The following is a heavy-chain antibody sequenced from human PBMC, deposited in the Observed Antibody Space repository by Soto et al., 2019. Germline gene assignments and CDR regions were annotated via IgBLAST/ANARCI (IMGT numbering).Heavy chain of an antibody. J-gene: IGHJ6*02. Sequence: GGSLRLSCTTSGFIFSDYGMHWARLAPGKGLEWVALIYYDGSQKYYVDSVKGRFTISRDNSKNTLYLQMNSLRADDTAVYCCATNFKDGGMDVWGQGTTVTVSS. CDR2: IYYDGSQK. CDR3: ATNFKDGGMDV. V-gene: IGHV3-33*01. CDR1: GFIFSDYG.